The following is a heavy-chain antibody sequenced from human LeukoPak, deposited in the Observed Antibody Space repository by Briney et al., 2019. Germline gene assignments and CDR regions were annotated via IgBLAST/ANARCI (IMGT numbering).Heavy chain of an antibody. D-gene: IGHD6-13*01. CDR1: GFTFSSYA. V-gene: IGHV3-30*02. J-gene: IGHJ4*02. Sequence: GGSLRLSCAASGFTFSSYAMSWVRQAPGKGLEWVAFIRYDGSNKYYADSVKGRFTISRDNSKNTLYLQMNSLRAEDTAVYYCAKGRGSIAAAAYYFDYWGQGTLVTVSS. CDR2: IRYDGSNK. CDR3: AKGRGSIAAAAYYFDY.